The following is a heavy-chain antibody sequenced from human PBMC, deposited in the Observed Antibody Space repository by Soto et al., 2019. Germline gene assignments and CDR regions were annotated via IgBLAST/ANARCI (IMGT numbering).Heavy chain of an antibody. CDR1: GDTISTGGYT. CDR3: ASKFGELLADAFDI. J-gene: IGHJ3*02. CDR2: TYHSGSI. Sequence: SETLCLTCDVSGDTISTGGYTWARLRQPPGKALEWIGHTYHSGSINHNPSLKSRVTMSLDKSKNQFSLKMTSVTAADTAVYYCASKFGELLADAFDIWGQGTVVTVSS. D-gene: IGHD3-10*01. V-gene: IGHV4-30-2*01.